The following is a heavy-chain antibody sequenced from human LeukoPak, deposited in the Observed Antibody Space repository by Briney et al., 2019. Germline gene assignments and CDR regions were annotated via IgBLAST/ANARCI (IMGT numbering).Heavy chain of an antibody. D-gene: IGHD3-16*01. V-gene: IGHV4-4*07. CDR2: IYTSGST. CDR1: GGSISSYY. Sequence: SETLSLTCTVSGGSISSYYWSWIRQPAGKGLEWIGRIYTSGSTNYNPSLKSRVTMSVDTSKNQFSLKLSSVTAADTAVYYCASERRIAFGGANGKYFDYWGQGTLVTVSS. J-gene: IGHJ4*02. CDR3: ASERRIAFGGANGKYFDY.